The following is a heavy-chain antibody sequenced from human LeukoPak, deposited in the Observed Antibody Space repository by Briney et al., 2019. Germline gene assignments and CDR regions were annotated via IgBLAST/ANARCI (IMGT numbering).Heavy chain of an antibody. V-gene: IGHV4-59*08. CDR1: GGSISSYY. D-gene: IGHD2-15*01. Sequence: PSETLSLTCTVSGGSISSYYWSWIRQPPGKGLEWIGYIYYSGSTNYNPSLKSRVTISVDTSKNQFSLKLSSVTAADTAVYYCARRVGGSLDYWGQGTLVTVSS. CDR2: IYYSGST. J-gene: IGHJ4*02. CDR3: ARRVGGSLDY.